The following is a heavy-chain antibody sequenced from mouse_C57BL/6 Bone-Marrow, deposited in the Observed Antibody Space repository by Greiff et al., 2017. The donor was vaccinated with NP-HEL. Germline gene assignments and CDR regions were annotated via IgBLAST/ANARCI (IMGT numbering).Heavy chain of an antibody. V-gene: IGHV5-4*01. Sequence: EVHLVESGGGLVKPGGSLKLSCAASGFTFSSYAMSWVRQTPEKRLEWVATISDGGSYTYYPDNVKGRFTISRDNAKNNLYLQMSHLKSEDTAMYYCARDDGYYGRHYAMDYWGQGTSVTVSS. D-gene: IGHD2-3*01. CDR2: ISDGGSYT. CDR1: GFTFSSYA. J-gene: IGHJ4*01. CDR3: ARDDGYYGRHYAMDY.